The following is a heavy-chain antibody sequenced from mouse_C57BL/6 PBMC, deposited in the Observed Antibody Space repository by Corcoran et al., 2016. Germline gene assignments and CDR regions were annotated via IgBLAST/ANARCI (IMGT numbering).Heavy chain of an antibody. CDR1: GYAFTSYG. J-gene: IGHJ4*01. Sequence: QVQLQQSGPELVKPGASVKISCKASGYAFTSYGMYWVKQRPGKGLEWIGQIYPGDGDTNYNGKFKGKATLTADKSSSTAYMQLSSLTSEDSAGYFCARCDYDGSMDYWGQGTSVTVSS. CDR2: IYPGDGDT. D-gene: IGHD1-2*01. CDR3: ARCDYDGSMDY. V-gene: IGHV1-80*01.